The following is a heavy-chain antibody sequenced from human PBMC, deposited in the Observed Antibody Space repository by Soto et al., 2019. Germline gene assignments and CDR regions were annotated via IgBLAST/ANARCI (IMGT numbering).Heavy chain of an antibody. D-gene: IGHD3-16*01. CDR3: ARALEANYAPSY. Sequence: PSATLSVTCTVSGGSISSGDYYWSWIRQPPGKGLEWIGYIYYSGSTYYNPSLKSRVTISVDTSKNQFSLKLSSVTAADTAVYYCARALEANYAPSYWGQGTLVTVSS. CDR2: IYYSGST. CDR1: GGSISSGDYY. J-gene: IGHJ4*02. V-gene: IGHV4-30-4*01.